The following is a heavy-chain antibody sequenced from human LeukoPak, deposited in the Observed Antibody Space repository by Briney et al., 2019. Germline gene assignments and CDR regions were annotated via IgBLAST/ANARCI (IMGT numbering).Heavy chain of an antibody. CDR2: IYHSGST. V-gene: IGHV4-4*02. D-gene: IGHD3-10*01. J-gene: IGHJ4*02. CDR1: GGSISSSKW. Sequence: PSGTLSLTCAVSGGSISSSKWWSWVRQPPGKGLEWIGEIYHSGSTNYNPSLKSRVTISVDKSKNQFSPKLSSVTAADTAVYYCATVSAFFYDSGSYYTFDYWGQGTLVTVSS. CDR3: ATVSAFFYDSGSYYTFDY.